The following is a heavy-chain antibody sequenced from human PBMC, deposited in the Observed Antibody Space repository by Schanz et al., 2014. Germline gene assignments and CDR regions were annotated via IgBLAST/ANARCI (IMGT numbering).Heavy chain of an antibody. CDR1: RYTFNTYG. V-gene: IGHV1-69*04. CDR2: IIPILGIA. J-gene: IGHJ3*02. Sequence: QGQLVQSGPEVKEPEASVKVSCEASRYTFNTYGLNWVRQAPGQGLEWMGRIIPILGIANYAQKFQGRVTITADISTSTAYMDLSSLRSDDTAVYYCARDIQYHYDTSGPVGAFDIWGQGTVVTVSS. CDR3: ARDIQYHYDTSGPVGAFDI. D-gene: IGHD3-22*01.